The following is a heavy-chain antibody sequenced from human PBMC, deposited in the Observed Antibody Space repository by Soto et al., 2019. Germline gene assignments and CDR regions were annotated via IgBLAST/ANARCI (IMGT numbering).Heavy chain of an antibody. CDR2: IYYSGST. J-gene: IGHJ4*02. D-gene: IGHD4-17*01. CDR1: GGSISSYY. Sequence: PSETLSLTCTVSGGSISSYYWSWIRQPPGKGLEWIGYIYYSGSTNYNPSLKSRVTISVDTSKNQFSLKLSSVTAADTAVYYCARVPVNVYGDYAGHFDCWGQGTLVTVSS. CDR3: ARVPVNVYGDYAGHFDC. V-gene: IGHV4-59*01.